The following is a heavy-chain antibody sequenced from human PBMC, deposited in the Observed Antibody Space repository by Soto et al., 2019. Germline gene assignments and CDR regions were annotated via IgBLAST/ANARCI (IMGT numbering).Heavy chain of an antibody. Sequence: KASETLSLTCTVSGGSINNYYWSWIRQPPGKRLEWIAHIYSSGSTHYNPSLKSRVTISLGPSENQLSLSLTSVTVADTAMYYCVRDGTKNLRDWFDPWGQGILVTVSS. V-gene: IGHV4-59*01. D-gene: IGHD1-1*01. J-gene: IGHJ5*02. CDR2: IYSSGST. CDR3: VRDGTKNLRDWFDP. CDR1: GGSINNYY.